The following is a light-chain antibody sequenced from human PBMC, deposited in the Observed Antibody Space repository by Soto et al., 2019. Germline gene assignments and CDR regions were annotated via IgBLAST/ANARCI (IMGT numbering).Light chain of an antibody. J-gene: IGKJ5*01. CDR3: QQYNNWPPIT. CDR1: QSVSNN. Sequence: DIVMTQSPSTLSVSPGERATLSCRASQSVSNNLAWYQQKPGQAPRLLIYGASTSATGIPARFSGSGSGTEFSLTISSLQSEDFAVYYCQQYNNWPPITFGQGTRLEIK. CDR2: GAS. V-gene: IGKV3-15*01.